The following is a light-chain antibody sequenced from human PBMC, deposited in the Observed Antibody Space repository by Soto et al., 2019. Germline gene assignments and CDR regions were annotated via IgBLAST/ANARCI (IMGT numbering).Light chain of an antibody. CDR2: SAS. J-gene: IGKJ4*01. CDR3: QQSFNTLT. CDR1: QSISTY. V-gene: IGKV1-39*01. Sequence: DIQMTQYPSSLSASVGDRVTITCRASQSISTYVSWYQHRPGKAPKLLIYSASTLQSGVPPRFSGSGSRTDFTLTISSLQPEDFATYYCQQSFNTLTFGGGTKVEIE.